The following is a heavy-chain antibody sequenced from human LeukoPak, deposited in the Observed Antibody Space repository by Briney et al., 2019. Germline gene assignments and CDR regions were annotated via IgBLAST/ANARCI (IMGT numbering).Heavy chain of an antibody. CDR3: AGGLRYFDWLLRGGAFDI. CDR1: GDSISSYY. J-gene: IGHJ3*02. Sequence: SETLSLTCTVSGDSISSYYWSWIRQPAGKGLEWIGRIYTSGSTNYNPSLKSRVTMSVDTSKNQFSLKLSSVTAADTAVYYCAGGLRYFDWLLRGGAFDIWGQGTMVTVSS. CDR2: IYTSGST. D-gene: IGHD3-9*01. V-gene: IGHV4-4*07.